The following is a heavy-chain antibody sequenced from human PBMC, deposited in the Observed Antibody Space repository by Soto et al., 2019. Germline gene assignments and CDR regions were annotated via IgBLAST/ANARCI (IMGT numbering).Heavy chain of an antibody. CDR3: ARENWGSGFDY. D-gene: IGHD3-16*01. V-gene: IGHV3-21*01. J-gene: IGHJ4*02. CDR1: GFTFSSYS. Sequence: GGSLRLSCAASGFTFSSYSMNWVRQAPGKGLEWVSSISSSSSYIYYADSMKGRFTISRDNAKNSLYLQMNSLRAEDTAVYYCARENWGSGFDYWGQGTLVTVSS. CDR2: ISSSSSYI.